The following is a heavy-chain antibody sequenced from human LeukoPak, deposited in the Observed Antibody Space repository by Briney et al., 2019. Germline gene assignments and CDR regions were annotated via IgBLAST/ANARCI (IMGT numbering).Heavy chain of an antibody. Sequence: ASVKVSCKASGYTFTGYYIHWVRQAPGQGLEWMGWINPYSGDTAYAQKFQGRVTMTRDTSINTAYMELHRLKFDDTAVYYCARGTMNLDSWGQGTLVTVSS. CDR2: INPYSGDT. D-gene: IGHD3-22*01. CDR1: GYTFTGYY. CDR3: ARGTMNLDS. J-gene: IGHJ4*02. V-gene: IGHV1-2*02.